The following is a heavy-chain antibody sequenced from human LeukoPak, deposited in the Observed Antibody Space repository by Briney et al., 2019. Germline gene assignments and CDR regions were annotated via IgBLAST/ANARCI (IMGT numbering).Heavy chain of an antibody. J-gene: IGHJ4*02. V-gene: IGHV4-38-2*02. D-gene: IGHD6-19*01. CDR3: AGSGWYYFDY. CDR1: GYSISSGYF. CDR2: IYHSGST. Sequence: SETLSLTCIVSGYSISSGYFWGWIRQPPGKGLEWIGRIYHSGSTYYYPSLKSRVTISVDTSKNQFSLKLSSVTAADTAVYYCAGSGWYYFDYWGQGTLVTVSS.